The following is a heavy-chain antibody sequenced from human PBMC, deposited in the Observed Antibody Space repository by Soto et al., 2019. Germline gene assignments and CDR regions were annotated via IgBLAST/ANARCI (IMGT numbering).Heavy chain of an antibody. CDR1: GFTFSSYS. CDR3: ARGLRVVVVVAATLRDY. D-gene: IGHD2-15*01. CDR2: ISSSSSTI. J-gene: IGHJ4*02. Sequence: EVQLVESGGGLVQPGGSLRLSCAASGFTFSSYSMNWVRQAPGKGLEWVSYISSSSSTIYYADSVKGRFTISRDNAKNSLYLQMNSLRAEDTAVYYCARGLRVVVVVAATLRDYWGQGTLVTVSS. V-gene: IGHV3-48*01.